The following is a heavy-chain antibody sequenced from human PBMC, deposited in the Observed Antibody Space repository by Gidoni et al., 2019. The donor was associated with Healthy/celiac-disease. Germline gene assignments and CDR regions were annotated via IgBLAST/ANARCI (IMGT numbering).Heavy chain of an antibody. CDR2: IYSGGST. V-gene: IGHV3-53*01. CDR3: ARGPGMGATYYGMDV. Sequence: EVQLVESGGGLIQPGGSLRLSCAASGFTVSSNYMSWVRQAPGKGLEWVSVIYSGGSTYYADSVKGRFTISRDNSKNTLYLQMNSLRAEDTAVYYCARGPGMGATYYGMDVWGQGTTVTVS. D-gene: IGHD1-26*01. CDR1: GFTVSSNY. J-gene: IGHJ6*02.